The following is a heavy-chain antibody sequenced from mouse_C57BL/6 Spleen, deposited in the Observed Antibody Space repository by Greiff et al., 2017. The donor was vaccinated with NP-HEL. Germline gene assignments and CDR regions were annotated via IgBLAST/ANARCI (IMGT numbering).Heavy chain of an antibody. CDR3: TRVLRLRAMDY. V-gene: IGHV5-9-1*02. CDR1: GFTFSSYA. D-gene: IGHD3-2*02. J-gene: IGHJ4*01. CDR2: ISSGGDYI. Sequence: EVKLVESGEGLVKPGGSLKLSCAASGFTFSSYAMSWVRQTPEKRLEWVAYISSGGDYIYYADTVKGRFTISRDNARNTLYLQMSSLKSEDTAMYYCTRVLRLRAMDYWGQGTSVTVAS.